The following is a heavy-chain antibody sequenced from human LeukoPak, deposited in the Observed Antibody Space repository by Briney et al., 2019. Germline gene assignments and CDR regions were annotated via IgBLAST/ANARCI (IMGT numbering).Heavy chain of an antibody. CDR1: GFTFSSYA. Sequence: GGSLRLSCAASGFTFSSYAMSWVRQAPGKGLEWVSAISGSGGSTYYADSVKGRFTISRDNSKNTLYLQMNSLRDEDTAVYYCAKSWSHFDWTYDSSGYYLLPDYWGQGTLVTVSS. V-gene: IGHV3-23*01. J-gene: IGHJ4*02. CDR2: ISGSGGST. CDR3: AKSWSHFDWTYDSSGYYLLPDY. D-gene: IGHD3-22*01.